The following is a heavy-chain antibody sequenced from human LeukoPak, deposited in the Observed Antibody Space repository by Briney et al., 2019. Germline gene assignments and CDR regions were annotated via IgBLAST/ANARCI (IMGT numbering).Heavy chain of an antibody. D-gene: IGHD1-26*01. CDR1: GGSISSYY. V-gene: IGHV4-59*08. J-gene: IGHJ3*02. CDR3: ARPGGSYSENAFDI. CDR2: IYYSGST. Sequence: PSETLSLTCTVSGGSISSYYWSWIRQPPGKGLEWIGYIYYSGSTYYNPSLKSRVTISVDTSKNQFSLKLSSVTAADTAVYYCARPGGSYSENAFDIWGQGTMVTVSS.